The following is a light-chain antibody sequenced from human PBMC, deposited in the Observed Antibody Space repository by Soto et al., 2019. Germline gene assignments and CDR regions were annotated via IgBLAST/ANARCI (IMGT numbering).Light chain of an antibody. V-gene: IGLV2-14*01. Sequence: QSALTQPASVSGSPGQSITISCTGTSSDFGGYNYVSWYQQHPGKAPKLMIYEVSNRPSGVSDRFSGSKSGNRASLTISGLQAEDEADYYCSSYSSSSTLCVFGTGTQLTVL. CDR3: SSYSSSSTLCV. CDR1: SSDFGGYNY. CDR2: EVS. J-gene: IGLJ1*01.